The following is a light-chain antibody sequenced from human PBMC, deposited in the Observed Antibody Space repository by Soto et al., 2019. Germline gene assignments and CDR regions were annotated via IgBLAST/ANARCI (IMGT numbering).Light chain of an antibody. CDR3: QQRSSWPRLT. CDR1: QSVSNY. CDR2: DAS. J-gene: IGKJ4*01. V-gene: IGKV3-11*01. Sequence: EIVLTQSPATLSLSPGERATLSCRASQSVSNYLAWFQQKHGQAPRLLIYDASNRATGIPARFSGSGSGTDFTLTISSLEPEDFSVYYCQQRSSWPRLTFGGGTKVEI.